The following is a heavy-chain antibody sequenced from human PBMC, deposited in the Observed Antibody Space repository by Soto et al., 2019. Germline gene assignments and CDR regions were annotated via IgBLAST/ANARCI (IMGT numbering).Heavy chain of an antibody. J-gene: IGHJ4*02. V-gene: IGHV3-15*01. D-gene: IGHD6-13*01. Sequence: GGSLRLSCAASGFTFSNAWMSWVRQAPGKGLEWVGRIKSKTDGGTTDYAAPVKGRFTISRDDSKNTLYLQMNSLKTEDTAVYYCTTVQGVIAAAGTRDYWGQGTLVTVYS. CDR3: TTVQGVIAAAGTRDY. CDR2: IKSKTDGGTT. CDR1: GFTFSNAW.